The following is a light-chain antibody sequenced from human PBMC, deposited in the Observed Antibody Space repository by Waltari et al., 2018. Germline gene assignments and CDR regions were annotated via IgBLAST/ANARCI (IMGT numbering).Light chain of an antibody. CDR1: QGVSSW. Sequence: DIQMTQSPSSVSASVGDNVTITCRASQGVSSWLVWYQNKPGKAPKLLIYAASTLQGGVPSRFSGRGYGTEFTLTITNLQPEDFALYFCQQSNSFPLTFGGGTKVEI. CDR3: QQSNSFPLT. J-gene: IGKJ4*01. V-gene: IGKV1-12*01. CDR2: AAS.